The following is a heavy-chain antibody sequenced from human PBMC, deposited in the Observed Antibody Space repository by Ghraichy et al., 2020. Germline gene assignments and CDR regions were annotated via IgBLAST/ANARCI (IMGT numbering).Heavy chain of an antibody. D-gene: IGHD2-15*01. CDR1: GGSISSSSYY. V-gene: IGHV4-39*01. CDR3: ARRKKTGWSKQLAWFDP. J-gene: IGHJ5*02. Sequence: SETLSLTCTVSGGSISSSSYYWGWIRQPPGKGLEWIGSIYYSGSTYYNPSLKSRVTISVDTSKNQFSLKLSSVTAADTAVYYCARRKKTGWSKQLAWFDPWGQGTLVTVSS. CDR2: IYYSGST.